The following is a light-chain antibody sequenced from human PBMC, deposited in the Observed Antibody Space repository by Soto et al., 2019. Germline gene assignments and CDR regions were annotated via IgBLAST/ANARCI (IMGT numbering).Light chain of an antibody. J-gene: IGLJ2*01. V-gene: IGLV2-8*01. CDR1: SSDVGGDDF. CDR3: TSYAGNNNVL. Sequence: QSVLTQPPSASGSPGQSVTISCTGTSSDVGGDDFVSWYQQHPGKAPQLMIYEVSKRPSGVPDRFSGSKSGNTASLTVSGLRADDEADYFCTSYAGNNNVLFGGGTKLTVL. CDR2: EVS.